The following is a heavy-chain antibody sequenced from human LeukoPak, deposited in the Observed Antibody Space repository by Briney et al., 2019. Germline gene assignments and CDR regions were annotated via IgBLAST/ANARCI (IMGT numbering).Heavy chain of an antibody. CDR1: GGSISSYY. V-gene: IGHV4-59*01. CDR2: IYYSGST. J-gene: IGHJ4*02. D-gene: IGHD1-1*01. CDR3: AREGNWSGPGYFDY. Sequence: SETLSLTCTVSGGSISSYYWSWIRQPPGKGLEWIGYIYYSGSTNYSPSLKSRVTISVDTSKNQFSLKLSSVTAADTAVYYCAREGNWSGPGYFDYWGQGTLVTVSS.